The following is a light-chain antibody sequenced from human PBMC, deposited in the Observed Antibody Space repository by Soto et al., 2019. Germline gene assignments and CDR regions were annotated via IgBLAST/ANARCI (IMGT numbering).Light chain of an antibody. CDR1: QGVSTTY. V-gene: IGKV3-20*01. CDR2: GSS. Sequence: EIVLTQSPGTLSLFSGERATFSCRASQGVSTTYLAWYQHKPGQPPRLLIYGSSSRATGVPDRFSGSGSGRDFTLTISRLEPEDSAVYYCQQYGTSPRTFGQGTKVEIK. CDR3: QQYGTSPRT. J-gene: IGKJ1*01.